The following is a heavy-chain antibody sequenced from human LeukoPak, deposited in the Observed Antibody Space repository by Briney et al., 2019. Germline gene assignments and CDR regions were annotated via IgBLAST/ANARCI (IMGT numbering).Heavy chain of an antibody. J-gene: IGHJ4*02. CDR3: ARLRVAVALDY. Sequence: SETLSLTCTVSGGSISSRSYYWGWVRQPPGKGLEWIGSIYYSGSTYYNPSLKSRVTISVDTSKNQFSLKLSSVTAADTAVYYCARLRVAVALDYWGQGTLVTVSS. CDR1: GGSISSRSYY. V-gene: IGHV4-39*01. D-gene: IGHD2-21*01. CDR2: IYYSGST.